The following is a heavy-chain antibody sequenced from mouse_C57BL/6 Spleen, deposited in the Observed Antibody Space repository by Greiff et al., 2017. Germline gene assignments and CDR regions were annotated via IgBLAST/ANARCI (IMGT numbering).Heavy chain of an antibody. J-gene: IGHJ4*01. D-gene: IGHD1-1*01. CDR3: ARPVVATDAMDY. CDR2: IHPNSGST. CDR1: GYTFTSYW. V-gene: IGHV1-64*01. Sequence: QVQLQQPGAELVKPGASVKLSCKASGYTFTSYWMHWVKQRPGQGLEWIGMIHPNSGSTNYNEKFKSKATLTVDKSSSTAYMQLSSLTSEDSAVYYCARPVVATDAMDYWGQGTSVTVSS.